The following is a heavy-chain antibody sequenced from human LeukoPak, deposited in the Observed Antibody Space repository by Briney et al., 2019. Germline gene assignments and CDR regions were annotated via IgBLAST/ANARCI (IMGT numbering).Heavy chain of an antibody. V-gene: IGHV3-66*02. CDR3: ARAEVLSFFDS. CDR2: IYSGGST. Sequence: GGSLRLSCTATGFTVSTNYMNWVRQAPGKGLEWVSVIYSGGSTYYADSVRGRFNISRDNSKNTVYLQMNSLRPEDTAVYYCARAEVLSFFDSWGQGTLVTVSS. D-gene: IGHD4/OR15-4a*01. CDR1: GFTVSTNY. J-gene: IGHJ4*02.